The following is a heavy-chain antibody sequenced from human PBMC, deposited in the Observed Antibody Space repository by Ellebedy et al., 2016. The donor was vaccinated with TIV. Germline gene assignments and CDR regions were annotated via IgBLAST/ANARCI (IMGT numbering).Heavy chain of an antibody. CDR2: ISSRSTYI. Sequence: GESLKISCATSGFTFSNYNMNWVRQAPGKGLEWVSSISSRSTYIYYADSVKGRFTISRDNAKNSLSLQMNSLRAEDTAVYYCARDSGYDSPLYYIYYGMDVWGQGTTVTVSS. J-gene: IGHJ6*02. D-gene: IGHD5-12*01. CDR3: ARDSGYDSPLYYIYYGMDV. V-gene: IGHV3-21*01. CDR1: GFTFSNYN.